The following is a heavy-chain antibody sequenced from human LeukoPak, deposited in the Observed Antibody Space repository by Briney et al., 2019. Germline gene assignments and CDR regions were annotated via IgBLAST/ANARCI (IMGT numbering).Heavy chain of an antibody. J-gene: IGHJ4*02. D-gene: IGHD5-24*01. CDR2: VYYSGST. CDR3: ARLRSGYNVFDS. CDR1: GGSISNYY. V-gene: IGHV4-59*01. Sequence: SETLSLTCTVSGGSISNYYWNWIRQSPGKGLEWIGYVYYSGSTSYNPSLKSRVTIPVDTSKNQFTLNLSSVTAADTAVYHCARLRSGYNVFDSWGQGTLVTVSS.